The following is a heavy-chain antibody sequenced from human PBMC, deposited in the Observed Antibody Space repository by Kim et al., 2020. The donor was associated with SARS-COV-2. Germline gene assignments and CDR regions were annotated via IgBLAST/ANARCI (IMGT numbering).Heavy chain of an antibody. V-gene: IGHV1-69*04. J-gene: IGHJ6*02. Sequence: SVKVSCKASGGTFSSYAISWVRQAPGQGLEWMGRIIPILGIANYAQKFQGRVTITADKSTSTAYMKLSSLRSEDTAVYYCASRITMVRGVMSGYYGMDVWGQGTTVTVSS. D-gene: IGHD3-10*01. CDR3: ASRITMVRGVMSGYYGMDV. CDR1: GGTFSSYA. CDR2: IIPILGIA.